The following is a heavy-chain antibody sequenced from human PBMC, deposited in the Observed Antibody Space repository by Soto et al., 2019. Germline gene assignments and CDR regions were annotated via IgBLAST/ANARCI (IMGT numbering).Heavy chain of an antibody. CDR2: ISYSGST. J-gene: IGHJ4*02. D-gene: IGHD2-15*01. V-gene: IGHV4-59*01. CDR3: ARSFDSVVDYSPYYFDY. CDR1: GGSISSYY. Sequence: QVQLQESGPGLVKPSETLSLTCTVSGGSISSYYWSWIRQPPGKGLEWIGYISYSGSTNYNPSLKSRVTISVDTSKNQCSLKLSSVTAADTAVYYCARSFDSVVDYSPYYFDYWGQGTLVTVSS.